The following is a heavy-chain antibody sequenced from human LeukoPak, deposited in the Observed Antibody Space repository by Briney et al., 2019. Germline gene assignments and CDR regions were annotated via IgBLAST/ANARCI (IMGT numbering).Heavy chain of an antibody. CDR3: AREYSGSYYFDY. D-gene: IGHD1-26*01. CDR2: IYYSGST. V-gene: IGHV4-59*01. CDR1: GGSISSYY. J-gene: IGHJ4*02. Sequence: PSETLSLTCTVSGGSISSYYWSWIRQPPGKGLEWIGYIYYSGSTNYNPSLKSRVTISVDTSKNQFSLKLSSVPAADTAVYYCAREYSGSYYFDYWGQGTLVTVSS.